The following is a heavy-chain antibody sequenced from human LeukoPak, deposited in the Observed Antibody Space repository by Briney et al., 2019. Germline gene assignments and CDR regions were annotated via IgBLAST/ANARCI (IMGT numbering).Heavy chain of an antibody. CDR1: GFTFGDYV. V-gene: IGHV3-49*04. J-gene: IGHJ4*02. CDR2: IRSKVYGGTP. Sequence: GGSLRLSCTASGFTFGDYVMTWVRQAPGKGREWGGFIRSKVYGGTPEYAASVKDRFTISRDDSKGIAYLQTNSLKTENTAVYYCTRDQTPYYWGQGTLVTVSS. CDR3: TRDQTPYY.